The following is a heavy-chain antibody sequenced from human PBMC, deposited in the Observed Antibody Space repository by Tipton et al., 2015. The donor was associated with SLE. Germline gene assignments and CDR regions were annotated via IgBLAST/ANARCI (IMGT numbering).Heavy chain of an antibody. Sequence: SLRLSCAASGFTFSSYAMSWVRLAPGKGLEWVSVIYSGGSSTYYADSVKGRFTISRDNSKNTLYLQMNSLRAEDTAVYYCAKGGSGYQAFDIWGQGTMVTVSS. CDR3: AKGGSGYQAFDI. CDR2: IYSGGSST. J-gene: IGHJ3*02. D-gene: IGHD3-3*01. CDR1: GFTFSSYA. V-gene: IGHV3-23*03.